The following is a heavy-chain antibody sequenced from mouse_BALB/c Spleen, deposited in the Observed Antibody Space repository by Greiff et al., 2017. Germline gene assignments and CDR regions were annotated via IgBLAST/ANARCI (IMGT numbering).Heavy chain of an antibody. Sequence: EVKLVESGPELVKPGASVKISCKASGYTFTDYNMHWVKQSHGKSLEWIGYIYPYNGGTGYNQKFKSKATLTVDNSSSTAYMELRSLTSEDSAVYYCARVYDYDAAWFAYWGQGTLVTVSA. CDR1: GYTFTDYN. D-gene: IGHD2-4*01. V-gene: IGHV1S29*02. CDR2: IYPYNGGT. CDR3: ARVYDYDAAWFAY. J-gene: IGHJ3*01.